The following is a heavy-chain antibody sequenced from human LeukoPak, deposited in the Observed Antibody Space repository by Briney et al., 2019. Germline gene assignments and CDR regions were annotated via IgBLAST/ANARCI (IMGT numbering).Heavy chain of an antibody. J-gene: IGHJ4*02. CDR2: ISYDGSNK. Sequence: GRSLRLSCAASGFTFSSYGMHWVRQAPGKGLECVAVISYDGSNKYYADSVKGRFTISRDNSKNTLYLQMNSLRAEDTAVYYCAKARYYYGSGRSYYFDYWGQGTLVTVSS. CDR1: GFTFSSYG. D-gene: IGHD3-10*01. V-gene: IGHV3-30*18. CDR3: AKARYYYGSGRSYYFDY.